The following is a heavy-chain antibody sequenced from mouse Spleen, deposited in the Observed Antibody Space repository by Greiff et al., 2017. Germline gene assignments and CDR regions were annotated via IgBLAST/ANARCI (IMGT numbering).Heavy chain of an antibody. CDR1: GYTFTDYY. J-gene: IGHJ2*01. CDR3: ARGGGWLLRYFDY. Sequence: VQLQQSGPELVKPGASVKISCKASGYTFTDYYMNWVKQSHGKSLEWIGDINPNNGGTSYNQKFKGKATLTVDKSSSTAYMELRSLTSEDSAVYYCARGGGWLLRYFDYWGQGTTLTVSS. V-gene: IGHV1-26*01. CDR2: INPNNGGT. D-gene: IGHD2-3*01.